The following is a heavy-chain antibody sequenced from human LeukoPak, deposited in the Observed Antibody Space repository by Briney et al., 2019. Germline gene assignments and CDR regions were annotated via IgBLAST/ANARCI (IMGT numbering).Heavy chain of an antibody. CDR3: ATGYSSSWYYFDY. D-gene: IGHD6-13*01. CDR1: GFTFSSYG. V-gene: IGHV3-30*02. J-gene: IGHJ4*02. Sequence: GGSLRLSCAASGFTFSSYGMHWVRQAPGKGLEWVAFIRYDGSNKYYADSVKGRFTISRDNSKNTLYLQMNSLRAEDTAVYYCATGYSSSWYYFDYWGQGTLVTVSS. CDR2: IRYDGSNK.